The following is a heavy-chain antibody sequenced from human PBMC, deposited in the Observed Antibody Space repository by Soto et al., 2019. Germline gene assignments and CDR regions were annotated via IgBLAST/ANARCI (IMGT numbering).Heavy chain of an antibody. J-gene: IGHJ4*02. D-gene: IGHD6-13*01. CDR1: GFTFRSYA. Sequence: QVQLVESGGGVVQPGRSLRLSCAASGFTFRSYAMDWVRQAPGKGLEWVAVISYDGTNKYYADSVKGRFTISRDNSKNTLSLQTNSLRPDDTAVYYCARGDSNSWSDFWGQGTLVTVSS. V-gene: IGHV3-30*01. CDR2: ISYDGTNK. CDR3: ARGDSNSWSDF.